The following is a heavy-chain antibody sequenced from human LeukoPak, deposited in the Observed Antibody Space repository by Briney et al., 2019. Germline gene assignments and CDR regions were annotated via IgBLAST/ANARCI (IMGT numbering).Heavy chain of an antibody. CDR2: ISSSGRTI. J-gene: IGHJ5*02. V-gene: IGHV3-48*04. D-gene: IGHD3-22*01. Sequence: GGSLRLSCAASGFTFSSYSMNWVRQAPGKGLEWVSYISSSGRTIYYGDSVKGRFTISRDNAKNLLNLQMNSLRAEDTAVYYCASQYYFDSSGYYNSQWFDPWGRGTLVTVSS. CDR1: GFTFSSYS. CDR3: ASQYYFDSSGYYNSQWFDP.